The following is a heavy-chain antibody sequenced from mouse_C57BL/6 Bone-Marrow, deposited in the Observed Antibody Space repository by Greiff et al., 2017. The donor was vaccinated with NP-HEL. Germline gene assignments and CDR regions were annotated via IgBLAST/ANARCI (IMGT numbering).Heavy chain of an antibody. D-gene: IGHD1-1*01. J-gene: IGHJ2*01. V-gene: IGHV7-3*01. CDR2: IRNKANGYTT. CDR1: GFTFTDYY. Sequence: EVQLVESGGGLVQPGGSLSLSCAASGFTFTDYYMSWVRQPPGTALEWLGFIRNKANGYTTEYSASVKGRFTISRDNSQSILYLQMNALRAEDSATYYCARSYYYGSSLCDYWGQGTTLTVSS. CDR3: ARSYYYGSSLCDY.